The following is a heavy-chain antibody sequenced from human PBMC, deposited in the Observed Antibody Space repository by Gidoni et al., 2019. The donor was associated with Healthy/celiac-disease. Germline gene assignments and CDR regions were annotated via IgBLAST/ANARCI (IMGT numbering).Heavy chain of an antibody. J-gene: IGHJ6*02. V-gene: IGHV3-23*01. Sequence: EVQLLESGGGLVQPGGSLRLSCAASGFTFSSYAMSWVRQAPGKGLEWVSAISGSGGSTYYADSVKGRFTISRDNSKNTLYLQMNSLRAEDTAVYYCAKVRADIVVVPAAVDVWGQGTTVTVSS. CDR3: AKVRADIVVVPAAVDV. D-gene: IGHD2-2*01. CDR2: ISGSGGST. CDR1: GFTFSSYA.